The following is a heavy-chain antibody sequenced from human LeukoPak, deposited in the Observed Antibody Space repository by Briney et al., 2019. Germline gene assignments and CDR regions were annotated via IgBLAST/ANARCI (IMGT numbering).Heavy chain of an antibody. CDR1: GGTFSSYA. CDR3: ARDSGFPHDPFDY. CDR2: IIPIFGTA. Sequence: ASVKVSCKASGGTFSSYAISWVRQAPGQGLEWMGGIIPIFGTANYAQKFQGRVTITADESTSTAYMALSSLRSEATAVYYCARDSGFPHDPFDYWGQGTLVTVSS. J-gene: IGHJ4*02. D-gene: IGHD3-16*01. V-gene: IGHV1-69*13.